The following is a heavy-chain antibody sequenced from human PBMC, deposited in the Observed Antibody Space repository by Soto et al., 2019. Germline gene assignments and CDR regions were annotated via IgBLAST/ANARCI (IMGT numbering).Heavy chain of an antibody. CDR3: ARVDCSSTSCYGYYYYYGMDV. CDR2: IIPIFGTA. V-gene: IGHV1-69*13. D-gene: IGHD2-2*01. CDR1: GGTFSSYA. Sequence: SVKVSCKASGGTFSSYAISCVRQAPGQGLEWMGGIIPIFGTANYAQKFQGRVTITADESTSTAYMELSSLRSEDTAVYYCARVDCSSTSCYGYYYYYGMDVWGQGTTVTVSS. J-gene: IGHJ6*02.